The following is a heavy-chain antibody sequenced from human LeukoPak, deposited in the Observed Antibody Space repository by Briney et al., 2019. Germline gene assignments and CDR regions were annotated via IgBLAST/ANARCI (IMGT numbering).Heavy chain of an antibody. J-gene: IGHJ5*02. V-gene: IGHV4-59*08. Sequence: SETLSLTCTVSGGSISSYYWSWIRQPPGKGLEWIGYIYYSGSTNYNPSLKSRVAISVDTSKNQFSLKLSSVTAADTAVYYCARFNYGSGNWFDPWGQGTLVTVSS. D-gene: IGHD3-10*01. CDR1: GGSISSYY. CDR2: IYYSGST. CDR3: ARFNYGSGNWFDP.